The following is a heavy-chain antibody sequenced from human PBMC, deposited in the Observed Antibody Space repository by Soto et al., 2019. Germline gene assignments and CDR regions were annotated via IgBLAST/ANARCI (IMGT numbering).Heavy chain of an antibody. CDR1: GFTFSSYW. J-gene: IGHJ4*02. V-gene: IGHV3-7*03. CDR2: IKGDGSMK. D-gene: IGHD2-21*01. CDR3: VRDGVMGSY. Sequence: SCKASGFTFSSYWMSWVRQAPGKGLEWVANIKGDGSMKNYVDSVKGRFTISRDNARDSLRLQMNSLTAEDTAVYYCVRDGVMGSYWGQGTLVTVSS.